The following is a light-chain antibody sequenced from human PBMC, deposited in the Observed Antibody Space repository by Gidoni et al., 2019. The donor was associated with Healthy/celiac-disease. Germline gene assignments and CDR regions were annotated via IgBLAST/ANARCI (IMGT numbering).Light chain of an antibody. J-gene: IGLJ2*01. CDR1: SSNIGAGYD. CDR2: GNS. V-gene: IGLV1-40*01. Sequence: HSVLPQPPSVSGAPEPRVTISCTGSSSNIGAGYDVHWYQQLPGTAPKLIIYGNSNRPSGVPDRFSGSKSGTSASLAITGLQAEDEADYYCQSYDSSLSGSVFGGGTKLTVL. CDR3: QSYDSSLSGSV.